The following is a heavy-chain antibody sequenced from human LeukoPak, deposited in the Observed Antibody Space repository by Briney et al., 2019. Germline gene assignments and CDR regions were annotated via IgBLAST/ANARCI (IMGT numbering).Heavy chain of an antibody. CDR1: GFTFSSYS. CDR3: ARHGIAAAGTTYYYYGMDV. CDR2: ISSSSSYI. J-gene: IGHJ6*02. Sequence: GGSLRLSCAASGFTFSSYSMNWVRQAPGKGLEWVSSISSSSSYIYYADSVKGRFTISRDNAKNSLYLQMNSLRAEDTAVYYCARHGIAAAGTTYYYYGMDVWGQGTTVTVSS. V-gene: IGHV3-21*01. D-gene: IGHD6-13*01.